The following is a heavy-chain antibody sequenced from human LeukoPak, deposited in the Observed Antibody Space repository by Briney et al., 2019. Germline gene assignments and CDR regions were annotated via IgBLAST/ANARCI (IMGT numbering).Heavy chain of an antibody. D-gene: IGHD3-3*01. CDR2: IYGSGST. J-gene: IGHJ3*02. CDR3: ARHGPITIFGVVPYLNAFDI. CDR1: GGSIRSYY. V-gene: IGHV4-4*07. Sequence: SETLSLTCTVSGGSIRSYYWSWIRQPAGKGLEWIGHIYGSGSTNYNPSLKSRVTISVDTSKNQFSLKLSSVTAADTAVYYCARHGPITIFGVVPYLNAFDIWGQGTMVTVSS.